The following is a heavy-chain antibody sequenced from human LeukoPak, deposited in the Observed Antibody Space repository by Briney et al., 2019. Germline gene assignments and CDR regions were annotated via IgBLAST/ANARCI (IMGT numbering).Heavy chain of an antibody. Sequence: SVKVSCKASGGTFSSYAISWVRQAPGQGLEWMGGIIPIFGTANYAQKFQGRVTITTDESTSTAYMELSSLRSDDTAVYYCAREEDYGGNPFDYWGQGTLVTVSS. CDR3: AREEDYGGNPFDY. CDR2: IIPIFGTA. D-gene: IGHD4-23*01. V-gene: IGHV1-69*05. J-gene: IGHJ4*02. CDR1: GGTFSSYA.